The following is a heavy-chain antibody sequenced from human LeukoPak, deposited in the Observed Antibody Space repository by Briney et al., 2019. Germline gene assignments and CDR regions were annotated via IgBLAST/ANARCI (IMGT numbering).Heavy chain of an antibody. CDR3: AKGHQVTFFDY. CDR2: ISSTGDST. CDR1: GFTFSSYA. Sequence: PGGSLRLSCAASGFTFSSYAMSWVRQTPGKGLECVSTISSTGDSTYHADSVKGRFTISRDNSKNTLYLQMNSLRAEDTAVYYCAKGHQVTFFDYWGQGTLVTVSS. D-gene: IGHD5-18*01. V-gene: IGHV3-23*01. J-gene: IGHJ4*02.